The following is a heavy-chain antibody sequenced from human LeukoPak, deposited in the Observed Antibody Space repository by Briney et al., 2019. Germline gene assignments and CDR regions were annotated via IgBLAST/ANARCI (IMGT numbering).Heavy chain of an antibody. Sequence: GASVEVSCKASGYTFTSYGISWVRQAPGQGLEWMGWISAYNGNTNYAQKLQGRVTMTTDTSTSTAYMELRSLRSDDTAVYYCARDSMATNYYDSSGYSYYFDYWGQGTLVTVSS. D-gene: IGHD3-22*01. CDR2: ISAYNGNT. V-gene: IGHV1-18*01. CDR3: ARDSMATNYYDSSGYSYYFDY. J-gene: IGHJ4*02. CDR1: GYTFTSYG.